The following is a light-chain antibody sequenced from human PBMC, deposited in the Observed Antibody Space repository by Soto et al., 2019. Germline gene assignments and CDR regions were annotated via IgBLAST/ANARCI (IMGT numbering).Light chain of an antibody. V-gene: IGKV3-11*01. Sequence: IGLTQSPSTLSLSPGERATLSCRASQSVSSYLACYQQKPGQAPRLLIYDASSRATGIPARFSGSGFGTDFTFPISSLESEDSAGYYCPERSYWVRYTFGEGTKGDIK. J-gene: IGKJ2*01. CDR2: DAS. CDR3: PERSYWVRYT. CDR1: QSVSSY.